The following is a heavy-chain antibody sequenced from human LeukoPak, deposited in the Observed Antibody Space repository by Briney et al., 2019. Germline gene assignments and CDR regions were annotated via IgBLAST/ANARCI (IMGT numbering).Heavy chain of an antibody. V-gene: IGHV3-23*01. CDR2: ISGSGGST. J-gene: IGHJ4*02. CDR3: ASDRWFGESHFDY. CDR1: GFTFSSYA. Sequence: GGSLRLSCAASGFTFSSYAMSWVRQAPGKGLEWVSAISGSGGSTYYADSVKGRFTISRDNSKNTLYLQMNSLRAEDTAVYYCASDRWFGESHFDYWGQGTLVTVSS. D-gene: IGHD3-10*01.